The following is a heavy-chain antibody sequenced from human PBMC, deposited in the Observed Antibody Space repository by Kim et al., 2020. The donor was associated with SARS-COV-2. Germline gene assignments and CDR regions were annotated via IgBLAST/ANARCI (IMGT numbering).Heavy chain of an antibody. V-gene: IGHV3-53*01. D-gene: IGHD6-13*01. CDR2: IFSGGST. Sequence: GGSLRLSCAASGFTVSSNYMSWVRKAPGKGLEWVSVIFSGGSTYYADSVKGRFTISRDNSKNTLYLQMNSLRAEDTAVYYCARLLVNYYFDYWGQGTLVTVSS. J-gene: IGHJ4*02. CDR3: ARLLVNYYFDY. CDR1: GFTVSSNY.